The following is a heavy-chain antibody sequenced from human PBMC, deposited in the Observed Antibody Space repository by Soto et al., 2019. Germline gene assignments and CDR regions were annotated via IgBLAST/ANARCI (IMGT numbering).Heavy chain of an antibody. D-gene: IGHD2-15*01. CDR2: IYHSGNT. J-gene: IGHJ6*02. CDR3: ARAVAHYYYYGMDV. V-gene: IGHV4-31*03. Sequence: SETLSLTCTVPGCSVSSGGYYWSWIRQHPGKGLEWIGYIYHSGNTYYNPSLKSRVTISVDTSKNQFSLRLTSVTAADTAVYYCARAVAHYYYYGMDVWGQGTTVTVSS. CDR1: GCSVSSGGYY.